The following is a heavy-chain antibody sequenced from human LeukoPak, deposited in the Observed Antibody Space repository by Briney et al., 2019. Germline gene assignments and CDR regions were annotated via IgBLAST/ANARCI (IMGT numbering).Heavy chain of an antibody. J-gene: IGHJ4*02. V-gene: IGHV3-23*01. Sequence: RTGGSLRLSCAASGFIFRNHAMNWVRQAPGQGLEWVSGVSASGGSTFNTDSVKGRFSISRDNSKNTLYLEMNSLRPEDTALYYCAKSLGNQGVIDYWGQATLVTVSS. CDR3: AKSLGNQGVIDY. CDR1: GFIFRNHA. CDR2: VSASGGST. D-gene: IGHD3-10*01.